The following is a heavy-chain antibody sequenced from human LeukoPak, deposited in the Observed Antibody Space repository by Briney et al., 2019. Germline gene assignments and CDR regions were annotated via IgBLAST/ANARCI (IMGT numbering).Heavy chain of an antibody. CDR1: GFTFSDYY. V-gene: IGHV3-11*04. Sequence: GGSLRLSCVASGFTFSDYYMSWVRHSPEKGLARVSYIYLSGGTIYYADSVKGQSTISRAHPKSTLYLRMTALRAEEPAVYYCERYKRHRAPGTYFFVKWGAGALVTVSS. D-gene: IGHD1-1*01. CDR2: IYLSGGTI. J-gene: IGHJ4*02. CDR3: ERYKRHRAPGTYFFVK.